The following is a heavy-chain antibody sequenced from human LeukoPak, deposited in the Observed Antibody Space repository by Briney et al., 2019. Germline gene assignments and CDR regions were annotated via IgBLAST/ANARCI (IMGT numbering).Heavy chain of an antibody. CDR1: GGTFSSYT. D-gene: IGHD3-22*01. CDR3: ARDRDGSSGYYRYYCCYMDV. Sequence: GASVKVSCKASGGTFSSYTIIWVRQAPGQGLEWMGRIIPILGIANYAQKFQGRVTITADKSTSTAYMELSSLRSEDTAVYYCARDRDGSSGYYRYYCCYMDVWGKGTTVTVSS. CDR2: IIPILGIA. J-gene: IGHJ6*03. V-gene: IGHV1-69*04.